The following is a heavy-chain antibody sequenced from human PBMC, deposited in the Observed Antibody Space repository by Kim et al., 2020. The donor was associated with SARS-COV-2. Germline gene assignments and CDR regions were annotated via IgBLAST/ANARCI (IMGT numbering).Heavy chain of an antibody. CDR3: ARDRTITSVVVAAGNAFDI. CDR1: GGTFSSYA. Sequence: SVNVSCKASGGTFSSYAISWVRQAPGQGLEWMGGIIPIFGTANYAQKFQGRVTITADESTSTAYMELSSLRSEDTAVYYCARDRTITSVVVAAGNAFDIWGQGTMVTVSS. V-gene: IGHV1-69*13. CDR2: IIPIFGTA. J-gene: IGHJ3*02. D-gene: IGHD2-15*01.